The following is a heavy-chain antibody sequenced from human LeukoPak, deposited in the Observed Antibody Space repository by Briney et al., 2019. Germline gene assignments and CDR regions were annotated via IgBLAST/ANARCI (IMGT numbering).Heavy chain of an antibody. CDR3: AKARDIVVVPAAMCALDV. CDR2: VSGSGGYT. J-gene: IGHJ6*02. Sequence: GGSLRLSCAATGFXFSNYAINWVRQAPGKGLEGLSAVSGSGGYTYYVDSVRGRFTISRDNSKNTLYLQLNSLTAEDTAVYYCAKARDIVVVPAAMCALDVWGQGTTVTVSS. CDR1: GFXFSNYA. D-gene: IGHD2-2*01. V-gene: IGHV3-23*01.